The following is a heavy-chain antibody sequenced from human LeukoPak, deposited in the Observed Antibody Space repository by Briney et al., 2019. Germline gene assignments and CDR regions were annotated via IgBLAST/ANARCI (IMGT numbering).Heavy chain of an antibody. D-gene: IGHD3-3*01. Sequence: ASVKVSCKASGFTFNAYNIHWVRQAPGQGLEWMGWINPKSGGANYAQKFQGRVTITADKSTSTAYMELSSLRSEDTAVYYCARSLFRFLEWSYRSYYYYYMDVWGKGTTVTVSS. CDR3: ARSLFRFLEWSYRSYYYYYMDV. V-gene: IGHV1-2*02. CDR2: INPKSGGA. CDR1: GFTFNAYN. J-gene: IGHJ6*03.